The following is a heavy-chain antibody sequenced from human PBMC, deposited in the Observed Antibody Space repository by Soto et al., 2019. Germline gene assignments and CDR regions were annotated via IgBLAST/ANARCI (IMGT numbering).Heavy chain of an antibody. J-gene: IGHJ6*02. V-gene: IGHV3-21*01. CDR1: GFTFSHYS. D-gene: IGHD6-6*01. Sequence: EVQLVESGGGLVKPGGSLRLSCAASGFTFSHYSMNWVRQAPGKGLEWVSSISSNGSYIYYADSVKGRFTIYRDNAKNSLYLQMNSLRAEDSAMYYCTRGSIVRAMDVWGQGTTVTVSS. CDR2: ISSNGSYI. CDR3: TRGSIVRAMDV.